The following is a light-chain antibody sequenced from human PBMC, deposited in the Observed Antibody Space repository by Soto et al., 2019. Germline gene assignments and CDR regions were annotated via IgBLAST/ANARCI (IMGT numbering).Light chain of an antibody. CDR2: EVT. J-gene: IGLJ1*01. V-gene: IGLV2-14*01. CDR1: SSDVGGYDY. Sequence: QSVLTQPASVSGSPGQSITISCTGTSSDVGGYDYVSWYQLHPGKAPKLMIFEVTNRPSGVSYRFSGSKSGNTASLTISGLQVEDEADYFCSSYSISTAYLFRTGTKLTVL. CDR3: SSYSISTAYL.